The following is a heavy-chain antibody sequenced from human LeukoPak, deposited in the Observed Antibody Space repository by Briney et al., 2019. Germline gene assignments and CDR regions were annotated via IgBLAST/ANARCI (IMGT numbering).Heavy chain of an antibody. CDR3: ARDRPTGRSRGVVVQ. V-gene: IGHV3-21*01. J-gene: IGHJ4*02. Sequence: RGSLRLSCAASGFTFDTYAMTWVRQAPGKGLEWVSSISSGGTYIYYAESVRGRSTISRDNTKNFLYLQLSTLRVEDTAVYYCARDRPTGRSRGVVVQWGQGTLVTVPS. CDR1: GFTFDTYA. CDR2: ISSGGTYI. D-gene: IGHD2-15*01.